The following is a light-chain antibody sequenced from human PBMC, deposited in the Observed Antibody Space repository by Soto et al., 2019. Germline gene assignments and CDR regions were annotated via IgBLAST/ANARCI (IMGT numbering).Light chain of an antibody. Sequence: DIQMTQSPSSLSASVGDRVTITCQASQDISNYLSWYQQRPGKAPKLLIYDSSNLETGGPSRLSGGRSGTHFTFTISSLQPEDIATYYCQQSDSLPLTFGGGTKVDIK. V-gene: IGKV1-33*01. CDR3: QQSDSLPLT. CDR1: QDISNY. CDR2: DSS. J-gene: IGKJ4*01.